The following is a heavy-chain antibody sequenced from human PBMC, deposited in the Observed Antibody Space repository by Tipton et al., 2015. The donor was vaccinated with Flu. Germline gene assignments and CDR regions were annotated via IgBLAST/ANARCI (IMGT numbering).Heavy chain of an antibody. J-gene: IGHJ4*02. CDR1: GFSFSGFG. V-gene: IGHV3-48*03. Sequence: SLRLSCTASGFSFSGFGINWVRQAPGKGLEWVSYISGNGNTIHYADSVKGRSTISRDNAKNSLFLQMNSLRAEDTAVYYCARESSGSLFDYWGQGTLVTVSS. CDR2: ISGNGNTI. CDR3: ARESSGSLFDY. D-gene: IGHD3-22*01.